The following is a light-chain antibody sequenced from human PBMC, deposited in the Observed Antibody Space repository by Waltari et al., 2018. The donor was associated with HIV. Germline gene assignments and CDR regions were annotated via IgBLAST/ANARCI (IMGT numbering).Light chain of an antibody. CDR2: EVR. CDR1: SNDAGGYNY. J-gene: IGLJ2*01. V-gene: IGLV2-14*01. CDR3: TAYASSSSLL. Sequence: QSALTQSATVSGSPGQPITSSCTGGSNDAGGYNYVTWYQHLPGKAPKPIIYEVRNRPSGVSNRFSGSNSGDTASLTISGLQAEDEAYYYCTAYASSSSLLFGGGTKLTVL.